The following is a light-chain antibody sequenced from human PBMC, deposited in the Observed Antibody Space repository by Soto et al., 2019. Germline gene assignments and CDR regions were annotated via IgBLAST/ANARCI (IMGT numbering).Light chain of an antibody. CDR1: SSDVGTYKY. CDR3: SSYTSRSTPV. J-gene: IGLJ2*01. Sequence: QLVLTQPASVSGSPGQSITISCTGTSSDVGTYKYVSWYQQHPGKAPKLMIYEVSNRPSGVSNRFSGSKSGNTASLTISGLQAEDEADYYCSSYTSRSTPVFGGGTKLTVL. V-gene: IGLV2-14*03. CDR2: EVS.